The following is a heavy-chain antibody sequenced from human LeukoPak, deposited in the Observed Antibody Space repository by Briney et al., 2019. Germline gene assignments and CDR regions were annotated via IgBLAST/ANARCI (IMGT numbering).Heavy chain of an antibody. CDR2: FDPEDDET. CDR3: ATALYCSSTSCYHPWDWFDP. D-gene: IGHD2-2*01. V-gene: IGHV1-24*01. J-gene: IGHJ5*02. Sequence: ASVKVSCKVSGYTLTELSMHWVRQAPGKGLEWMGGFDPEDDETIYAQKFQGRVTMTEDTSTDTAYMELSSLRSEDTAVYYCATALYCSSTSCYHPWDWFDPWGQGTLVTVSS. CDR1: GYTLTELS.